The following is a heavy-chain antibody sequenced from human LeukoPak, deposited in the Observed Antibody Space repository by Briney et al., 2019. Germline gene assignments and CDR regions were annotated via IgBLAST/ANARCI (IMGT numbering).Heavy chain of an antibody. D-gene: IGHD5-24*01. CDR3: ARVDRQRWLQLGFDY. CDR2: TKQDGSEK. V-gene: IGHV3-7*01. J-gene: IGHJ4*02. CDR1: GFTFNSYW. Sequence: GGSLRLSCAASGFTFNSYWMSWVRQAPGKGLEWVANTKQDGSEKYYVDSVKGRFTISRDNAKNSLYLQMNSLRAEDTAVYYCARVDRQRWLQLGFDYWGQGTRVTVSS.